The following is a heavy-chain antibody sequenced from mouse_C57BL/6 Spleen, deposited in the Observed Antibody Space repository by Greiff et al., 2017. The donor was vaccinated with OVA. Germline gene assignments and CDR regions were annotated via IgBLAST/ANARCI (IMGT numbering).Heavy chain of an antibody. J-gene: IGHJ4*01. CDR2: ISSGGDYI. D-gene: IGHD2-4*01. Sequence: EVMLVESGEGLVKPGGSLKLSCAASGFTFSSYAMSWVRQTPEKRLEWVAYISSGGDYIYYADTVKGRFTISRDNARNTLYLQMSSLKSEDTAMYYCTRAYYDYEDYAMDYWGQGTSVTVSS. V-gene: IGHV5-9-1*02. CDR1: GFTFSSYA. CDR3: TRAYYDYEDYAMDY.